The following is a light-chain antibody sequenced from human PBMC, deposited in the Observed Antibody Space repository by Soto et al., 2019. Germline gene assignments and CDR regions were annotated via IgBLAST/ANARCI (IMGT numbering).Light chain of an antibody. V-gene: IGKV1-12*01. CDR3: LQASTFPRT. CDR2: TAS. J-gene: IGKJ1*01. Sequence: DFQIPHPPSPVSPSVEDRVTTTCRAGRVIATRLAWFRHKPGKTPQLSTQTASTLVRETPSRFSGSGSGTDFLLTINNLQPEDFATYYCLQASTFPRTFGQGTKVDI. CDR1: RVIATR.